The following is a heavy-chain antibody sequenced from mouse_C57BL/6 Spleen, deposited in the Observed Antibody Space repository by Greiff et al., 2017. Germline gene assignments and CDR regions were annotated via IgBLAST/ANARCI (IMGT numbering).Heavy chain of an antibody. V-gene: IGHV1-69*01. CDR1: GYTFTSYW. D-gene: IGHD2-4*01. CDR2: IDPSDSYT. J-gene: IGHJ1*03. CDR3: ARGDDYDRYFDV. Sequence: VQLQQSGAELVLPGASVKLSCTASGYTFTSYWMHWVKQRPGQGLEWIGEIDPSDSYTNYTQKFTGKSTLTVDKSSSTAYLQLSSLTSEDSAVYYCARGDDYDRYFDVWGTGTTVTVSS.